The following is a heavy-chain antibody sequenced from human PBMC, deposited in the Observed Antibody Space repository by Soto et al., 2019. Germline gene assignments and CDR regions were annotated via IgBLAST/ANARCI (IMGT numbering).Heavy chain of an antibody. CDR3: AQALAVTGGDGFDI. J-gene: IGHJ3*02. Sequence: QVRLQEWGPGLVKPSQTLSLKCSVSGGSITTGGRYWSWIRQLPGKGLEWIGDIYYSGNTYYNASLKSRVTLSVEAAKNQFSLKLSSVTAADTAVYYCAQALAVTGGDGFDIWGQGRLVTVSS. CDR1: GGSITTGGRY. V-gene: IGHV4-31*02. D-gene: IGHD1-1*01. CDR2: IYYSGNT.